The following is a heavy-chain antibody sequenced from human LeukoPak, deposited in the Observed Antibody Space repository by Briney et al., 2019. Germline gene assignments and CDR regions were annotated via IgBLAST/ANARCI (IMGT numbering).Heavy chain of an antibody. V-gene: IGHV6-1*01. CDR3: ARLNSSSWLPFDY. J-gene: IGHJ4*02. Sequence: QTLSLTCAISGDRVSSNSAAWNWIRQFPSRGLEWLGRTYYRSKWYNDYAVSVKSRITINPDTSKNQFSLQLNSVTPEDTAVYYCARLNSSSWLPFDYWGQGTLVTVSS. CDR1: GDRVSSNSAA. CDR2: TYYRSKWYN. D-gene: IGHD6-13*01.